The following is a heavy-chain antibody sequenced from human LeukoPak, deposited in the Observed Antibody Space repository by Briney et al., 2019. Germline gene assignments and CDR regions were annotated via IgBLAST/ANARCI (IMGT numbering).Heavy chain of an antibody. CDR1: GGSISSGSYY. CDR2: IYTSGST. CDR3: AREGGLAVTGFDY. D-gene: IGHD2-21*02. V-gene: IGHV4-61*02. Sequence: SETLSLTCTVSGGSISSGSYYWSWIRQPAGKGLEWIGRIYTSGSTYYNPSLKSRVTISVDTSKNQFSLKLSSVTAADTAVYYCAREGGLAVTGFDYWGQGTLVTVSS. J-gene: IGHJ4*02.